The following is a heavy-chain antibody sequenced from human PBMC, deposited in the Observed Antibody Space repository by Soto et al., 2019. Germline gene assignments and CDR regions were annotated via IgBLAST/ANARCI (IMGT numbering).Heavy chain of an antibody. V-gene: IGHV5-51*01. CDR1: VYSFPTYW. CDR2: IDPTYSNN. J-gene: IGHJ4*02. D-gene: IGHD6-19*01. CDR3: ARRTSTGGWRHYFDN. Sequence: GESLKISRKGCVYSFPTYWIGWVRQLSGKGGEWMGFIDPTYSNNKYNPTFQGQVTTSANKAINTAYLQWSSLQASDTAIYYCARRTSTGGWRHYFDNWGQGTLVTVSS.